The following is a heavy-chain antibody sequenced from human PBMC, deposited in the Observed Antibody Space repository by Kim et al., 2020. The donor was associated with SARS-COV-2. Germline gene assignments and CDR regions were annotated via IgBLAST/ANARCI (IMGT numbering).Heavy chain of an antibody. CDR3: ARDRWGSTMVRGANGGMDV. CDR1: GYTFTSYG. V-gene: IGHV1-18*01. CDR2: ISAYNGNT. Sequence: ASVKVSCKASGYTFTSYGISWVRQAPGQGLEWMGWISAYNGNTNYAQKLQGRVTMTTDTSTSTAYMELRSLRSDDTAVYYCARDRWGSTMVRGANGGMDVWGQGTTVTVSS. D-gene: IGHD3-10*01. J-gene: IGHJ6*02.